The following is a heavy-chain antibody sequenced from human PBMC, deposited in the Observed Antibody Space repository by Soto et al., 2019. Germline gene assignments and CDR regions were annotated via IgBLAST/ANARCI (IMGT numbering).Heavy chain of an antibody. D-gene: IGHD2-8*01. J-gene: IGHJ5*02. Sequence: QVQLQESGPGLGKPSQTLSLTCTVSGGSISSGDYYWSWIRQPPVKGLEWIGYIYYSGSTYYNPSLKSRVTISVDTSKNQFSLKLSSVTAADTAVYYCARGFGLNGVLFDPWGQGTLVTVSS. CDR1: GGSISSGDYY. CDR2: IYYSGST. V-gene: IGHV4-30-4*01. CDR3: ARGFGLNGVLFDP.